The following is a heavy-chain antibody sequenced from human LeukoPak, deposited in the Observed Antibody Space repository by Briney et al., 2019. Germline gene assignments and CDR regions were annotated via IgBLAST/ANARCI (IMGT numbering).Heavy chain of an antibody. J-gene: IGHJ6*03. D-gene: IGHD6-6*01. V-gene: IGHV4-61*02. Sequence: PSETLSLTCTVSGGSISSGSYYWSWIRQPAGKGLEWIGRIYTSGSTNYNPSLKSRVTISVDTSKNQFSLKLSSVTAADTAVYYCARDNQWGIAARPRPGYYYYYYMDVWGKGTTVTVSS. CDR3: ARDNQWGIAARPRPGYYYYYYMDV. CDR2: IYTSGST. CDR1: GGSISSGSYY.